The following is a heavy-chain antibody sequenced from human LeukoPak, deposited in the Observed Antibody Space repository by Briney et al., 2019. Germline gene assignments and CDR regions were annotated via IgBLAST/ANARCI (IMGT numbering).Heavy chain of an antibody. CDR3: AREMATIITSHYYGMDV. Sequence: SVKVSCKASGGTFSSYAISWVRQAPGQGLEWMGRIIPILGIANYAQKFQGRVTITADKSTSTAYMELSSLRSEDTAVYYCAREMATIITSHYYGMDVWGQGTTVTVSS. CDR1: GGTFSSYA. CDR2: IIPILGIA. D-gene: IGHD5-24*01. J-gene: IGHJ6*02. V-gene: IGHV1-69*04.